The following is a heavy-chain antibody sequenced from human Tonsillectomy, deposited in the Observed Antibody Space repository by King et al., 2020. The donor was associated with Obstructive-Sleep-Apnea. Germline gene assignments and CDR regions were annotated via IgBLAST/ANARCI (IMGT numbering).Heavy chain of an antibody. CDR3: ASRGYSSLYFDY. J-gene: IGHJ4*02. D-gene: IGHD6-13*01. CDR2: IYNSGST. Sequence: QLQESGPGLAKASETLSLTCSVSGDSISSYYWSWIRQPPGKGLEWIGYIYNSGSTNYNPSLKSRGTISVDTSKNQFSLKLSSVTAADTAGYYCASRGYSSLYFDYWGQGTLVTVSS. V-gene: IGHV4-59*08. CDR1: GDSISSYY.